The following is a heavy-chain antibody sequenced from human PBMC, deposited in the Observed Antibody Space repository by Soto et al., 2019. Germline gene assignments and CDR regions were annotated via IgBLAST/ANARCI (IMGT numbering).Heavy chain of an antibody. D-gene: IGHD6-6*01. CDR3: ARRTPQGLVLDP. CDR2: IIPIFGTA. J-gene: IGHJ5*02. CDR1: GGTFSSYA. Sequence: SGKVSCKATGGTFSSYAISWVRQAPGQGLEWMGGIIPIFGTANYAQKFQGRVTITADESTSTVYMELSSLRSEDTAVYYCARRTPQGLVLDPWGQGTLVTVSS. V-gene: IGHV1-69*13.